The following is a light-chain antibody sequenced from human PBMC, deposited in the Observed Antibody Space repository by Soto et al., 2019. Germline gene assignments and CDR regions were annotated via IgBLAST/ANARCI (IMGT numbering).Light chain of an antibody. CDR2: GAS. J-gene: IGKJ1*01. Sequence: EIVLTQSPGTLSLSQGERATLSCKASQSVSSNFLAWYQRKPGQAPRLLIYGASYRATDIPYRFSGSGSGTDFTLTITRLEPEDFAVYYCLQYGTSPPTFGQGTKVEI. V-gene: IGKV3-20*01. CDR1: QSVSSNF. CDR3: LQYGTSPPT.